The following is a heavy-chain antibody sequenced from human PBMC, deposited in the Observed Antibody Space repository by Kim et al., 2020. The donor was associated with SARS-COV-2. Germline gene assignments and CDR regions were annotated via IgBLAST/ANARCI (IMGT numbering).Heavy chain of an antibody. J-gene: IGHJ4*02. CDR3: ARVIWGSYRYTDS. V-gene: IGHV7-4-1*02. D-gene: IGHD3-16*02. CDR1: GYTFTNYA. Sequence: VKVSCKASGYTFTNYAISWVRQAPGQGLEWMGWINTDTGNPTYAQAFTGRFVFSVDTSVSTTYLQISSLKADDTALYYCARVIWGSYRYTDSWGQGTL. CDR2: INTDTGNP.